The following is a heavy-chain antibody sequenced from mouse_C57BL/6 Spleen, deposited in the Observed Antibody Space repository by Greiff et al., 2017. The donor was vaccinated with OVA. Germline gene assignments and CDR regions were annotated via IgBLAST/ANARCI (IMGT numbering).Heavy chain of an antibody. J-gene: IGHJ1*03. D-gene: IGHD1-1*01. V-gene: IGHV1-26*01. CDR3: ARSGYYGSYWYFDV. Sequence: DVQLQESGPELVKPGASVKISCKASGYTFTDYYMNWVKQSHGKSLEWIGDINPNNGGTSYNQKFKGKATLTVDKSSSTAYMELRSLTSEDSAVYYCARSGYYGSYWYFDVWGTGTTVTVSS. CDR2: INPNNGGT. CDR1: GYTFTDYY.